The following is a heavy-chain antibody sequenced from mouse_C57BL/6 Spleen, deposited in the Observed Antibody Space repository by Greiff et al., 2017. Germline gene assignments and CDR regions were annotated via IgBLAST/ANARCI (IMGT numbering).Heavy chain of an antibody. J-gene: IGHJ2*01. CDR3: ARGPTRSLGYFDY. Sequence: EVKLVESGGGLVQPGGSLSLSCAASGFTFTDYYMSWVRQPPGKALEWLGFIRNKANGYTTEYSASVKGRFTISRDNSQSILYLQMNALRAVDSATYYCARGPTRSLGYFDYWGQGTTLTVSS. V-gene: IGHV7-3*01. CDR1: GFTFTDYY. CDR2: IRNKANGYTT. D-gene: IGHD2-10*01.